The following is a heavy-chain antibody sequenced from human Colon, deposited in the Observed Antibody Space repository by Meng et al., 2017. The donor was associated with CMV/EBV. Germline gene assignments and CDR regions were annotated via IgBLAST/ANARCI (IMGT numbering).Heavy chain of an antibody. J-gene: IGHJ6*02. CDR1: GFTPKTYA. CDR3: ARVMSRAIINYYYYGMDV. Sequence: GESLKISCAAAGFTPKTYAMTWVRQAPGKGLEWVSSISGDGRSTWYADSVKGRFTISRDNSKNTLDQHMNSLRAEDTAVYYCARVMSRAIINYYYYGMDVWGQGTTVTVSS. V-gene: IGHV3-23*01. CDR2: ISGDGRST. D-gene: IGHD3-10*01.